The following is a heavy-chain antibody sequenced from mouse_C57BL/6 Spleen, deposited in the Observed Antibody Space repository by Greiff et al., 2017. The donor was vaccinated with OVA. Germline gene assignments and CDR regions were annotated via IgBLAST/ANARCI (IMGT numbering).Heavy chain of an antibody. Sequence: EVKLVESGGDLVKPGGSLKLSCAASGFTFSSYGMSWVRQTPDKRLEWVATISSGGSYTYYPDSVKGRFTISRDNAKNTLYLQMSSLKSEDTAMYYCARHTRYYFDYWGQGTTLTVSS. CDR2: ISSGGSYT. J-gene: IGHJ2*01. V-gene: IGHV5-6*01. CDR1: GFTFSSYG. CDR3: ARHTRYYFDY. D-gene: IGHD2-14*01.